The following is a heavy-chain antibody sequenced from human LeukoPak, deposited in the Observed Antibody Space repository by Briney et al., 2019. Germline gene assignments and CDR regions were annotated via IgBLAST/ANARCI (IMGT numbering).Heavy chain of an antibody. J-gene: IGHJ4*02. D-gene: IGHD1-26*01. Sequence: GGSLRLSCAASGFTFDDYAMHWVRQAPGKGLEWVSLISWDGGSTYYADSVKGRFTISRDNSKNSLYLQMNSLRAEDTALYYCATGRSGGYDEAYWGQGTLVTVSS. CDR3: ATGRSGGYDEAY. V-gene: IGHV3-43D*03. CDR1: GFTFDDYA. CDR2: ISWDGGST.